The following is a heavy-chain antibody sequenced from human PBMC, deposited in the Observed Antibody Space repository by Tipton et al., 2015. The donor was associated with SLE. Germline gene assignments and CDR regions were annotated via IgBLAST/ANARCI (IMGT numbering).Heavy chain of an antibody. J-gene: IGHJ3*02. Sequence: TLSLTCSVSGGSVTSHFWSWIRQPPGKGLEWIGFIYYTGSAYYNPSLKSRVTISLDTSRNQISLKVNSLTAADTAVYYCATARNIFDTFDIWAQGTMVTVSS. CDR2: IYYTGSA. CDR1: GGSVTSHF. CDR3: ATARNIFDTFDI. V-gene: IGHV4-59*02. D-gene: IGHD2/OR15-2a*01.